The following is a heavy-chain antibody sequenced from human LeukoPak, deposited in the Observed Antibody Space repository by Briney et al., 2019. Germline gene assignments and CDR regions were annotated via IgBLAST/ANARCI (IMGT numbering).Heavy chain of an antibody. V-gene: IGHV5-51*01. CDR1: GFSFTSYW. Sequence: GESLKISCKGFGFSFTSYWIGWVRQTAGKGLEWMGVIYPGDSRVRYNPSFEGQVTISADKTITTPYLQSSSLKASDPAIYYRACREFYSTWPGPLGRGTLVTVSS. D-gene: IGHD6-13*01. CDR2: IYPGDSRV. CDR3: ACREFYSTWPGP. J-gene: IGHJ5*02.